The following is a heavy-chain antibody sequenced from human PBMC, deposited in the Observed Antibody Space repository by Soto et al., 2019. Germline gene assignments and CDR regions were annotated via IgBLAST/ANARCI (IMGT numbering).Heavy chain of an antibody. D-gene: IGHD1-1*01. J-gene: IGHJ4*02. CDR1: EFTFINYA. CDR2: ISDTGGDS. CDR3: VRDLYRSATMPCLDH. Sequence: GGSLRLSCEAYEFTFINYAMSWVRQSPGKGLEWVSSISDTGGDSYYADSMDGRFTVSRDNSKNTLYLQINSLRAEDTAIYYCVRDLYRSATMPCLDHWGQGALVTVSS. V-gene: IGHV3-23*01.